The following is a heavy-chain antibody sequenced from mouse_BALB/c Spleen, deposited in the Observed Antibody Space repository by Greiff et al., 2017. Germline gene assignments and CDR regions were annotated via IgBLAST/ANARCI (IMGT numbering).Heavy chain of an antibody. D-gene: IGHD2-4*01. Sequence: EVNVVESGGGLVKPGGSLKLSCAASGFTFSSYAMSWVRQTPEKRLEWVASISSGGSTYYPDSVKGRFTISRDNARNILYLQMSSLRSEDTAMYYCAGGIYYDYPDYWGQGTTLTVSS. V-gene: IGHV5-6-5*01. CDR3: AGGIYYDYPDY. CDR1: GFTFSSYA. CDR2: ISSGGST. J-gene: IGHJ2*01.